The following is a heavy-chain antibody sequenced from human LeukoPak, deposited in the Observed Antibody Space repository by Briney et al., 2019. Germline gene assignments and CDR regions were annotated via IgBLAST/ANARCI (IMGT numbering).Heavy chain of an antibody. Sequence: ASVKVSCKASGYTFTGYYMHWVRQAPGQGLEWMGWINPNSGGTNYAQKFQGRVTTTRDTSISTAYMELSRLRSDDTAVYYCARARYAFTTMAPFDYWGRGTLVTVSS. CDR2: INPNSGGT. V-gene: IGHV1-2*02. J-gene: IGHJ4*02. CDR1: GYTFTGYY. CDR3: ARARYAFTTMAPFDY. D-gene: IGHD3-10*01.